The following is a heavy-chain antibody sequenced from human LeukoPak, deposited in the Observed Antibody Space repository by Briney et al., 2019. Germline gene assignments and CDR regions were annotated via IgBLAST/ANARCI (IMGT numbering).Heavy chain of an antibody. CDR2: IYTSGST. CDR1: GGSISGYY. J-gene: IGHJ4*02. Sequence: TASETLSLTCTVSGGSISGYYWTWIRQPAGKGLEWIGRIYTSGSTNYNSSLKSRVTISVDTSKNQFSLKLSSVTAADTAVYYCARSYSSSPFDYWGQGTLVTVSS. V-gene: IGHV4-4*07. CDR3: ARSYSSSPFDY. D-gene: IGHD6-6*01.